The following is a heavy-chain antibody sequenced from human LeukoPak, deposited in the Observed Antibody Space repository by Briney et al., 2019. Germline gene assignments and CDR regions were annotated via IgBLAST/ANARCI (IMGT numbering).Heavy chain of an antibody. CDR2: IKQDGSEK. D-gene: IGHD1-26*01. CDR1: GFTFSSYW. V-gene: IGHV3-7*01. Sequence: QPGGSLRLSCAASGFTFSSYWMSWVRQAPGKGLEWVANIKQDGSEKYYVDSVKGRFTISRDNAKNSLYLQMNSLRAEDTAVYYCARDMGATFRDDAFDIWGQGTMVTVSS. CDR3: ARDMGATFRDDAFDI. J-gene: IGHJ3*02.